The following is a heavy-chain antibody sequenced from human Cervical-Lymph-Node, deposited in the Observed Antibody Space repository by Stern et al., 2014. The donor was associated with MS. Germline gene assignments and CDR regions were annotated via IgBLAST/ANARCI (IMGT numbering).Heavy chain of an antibody. CDR2: IVVDIADP. CDR3: AAEGEYIRSGIYHYTGMDV. D-gene: IGHD3-10*01. V-gene: IGHV1-58*02. J-gene: IGHJ6*02. CDR1: GFTFLSSA. Sequence: QLGQSVPEVKRPGTSVRVSCKASGFTFLSSAMQWVRQARGQHLRWIGLIVVDIADPRYAQKFHDRVTISRDMSTSTVNMELSSLRSEDTAVYYCAAEGEYIRSGIYHYTGMDVWGQGTTVTVSS.